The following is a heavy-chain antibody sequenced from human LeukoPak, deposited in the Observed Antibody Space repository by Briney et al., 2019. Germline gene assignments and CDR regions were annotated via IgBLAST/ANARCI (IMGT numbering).Heavy chain of an antibody. J-gene: IGHJ4*02. V-gene: IGHV3-30*18. CDR3: AKEPSDY. Sequence: PGGSLKLSCAASGFTFSSYGMHWVRQAPGKGLEWVAVISYDGSNKYYADSVKGRFTISRDNSKNTLYLQMNSLRAEDTAVYYCAKEPSDYWGQGTLVTVSS. CDR1: GFTFSSYG. CDR2: ISYDGSNK.